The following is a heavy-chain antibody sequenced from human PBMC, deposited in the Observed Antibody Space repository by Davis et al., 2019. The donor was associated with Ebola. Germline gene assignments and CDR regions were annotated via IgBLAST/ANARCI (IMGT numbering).Heavy chain of an antibody. D-gene: IGHD2-15*01. CDR2: ISSSSSTI. V-gene: IGHV3-48*01. Sequence: GESLKISCAASGFTFSSYSTNWVRQALGKGLEWVSYISSSSSTIYYADSVKGRFTISRDNSKNTLYLQMNSLRAEDTAVYYCARERVAYYYYYGMDVWGQGTTVTASS. CDR1: GFTFSSYS. CDR3: ARERVAYYYYYGMDV. J-gene: IGHJ6*02.